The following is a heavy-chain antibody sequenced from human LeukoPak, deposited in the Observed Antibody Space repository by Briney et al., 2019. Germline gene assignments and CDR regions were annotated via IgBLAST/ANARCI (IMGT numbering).Heavy chain of an antibody. D-gene: IGHD3-16*01. Sequence: GGSLRLSCAASGFTFSSDAMSGVRQAPGKGLEWVSGIIDSGESTYYANFAKGRFTISRDNSNNTLYLQMNSLRAEDTAVYYCANLGGQELHNYYVAVCGKGTTVAVSS. J-gene: IGHJ6*03. CDR3: ANLGGQELHNYYVAV. CDR1: GFTFSSDA. V-gene: IGHV3-23*01. CDR2: IIDSGEST.